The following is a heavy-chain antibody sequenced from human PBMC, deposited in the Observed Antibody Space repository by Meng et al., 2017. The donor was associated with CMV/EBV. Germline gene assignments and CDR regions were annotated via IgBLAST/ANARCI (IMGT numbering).Heavy chain of an antibody. CDR2: ISSSSSYI. D-gene: IGHD1-26*01. J-gene: IGHJ4*02. CDR3: ARTFTSGSYSNPDY. CDR1: GFTFSSYS. V-gene: IGHV3-21*01. Sequence: ELQLVELWGGLGNPGGSLRLSCAASGFTFSSYSMNWVRQAPGKGLEWVSSISSSSSYIYYPDSVKSRFTISRDNAKNSLYLQMNSLRAEDTAVYYCARTFTSGSYSNPDYWGQGTLVTVSS.